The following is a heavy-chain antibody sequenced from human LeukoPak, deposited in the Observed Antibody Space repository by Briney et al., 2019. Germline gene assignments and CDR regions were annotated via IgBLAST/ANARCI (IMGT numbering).Heavy chain of an antibody. D-gene: IGHD3-22*01. J-gene: IGHJ5*02. CDR2: IYYSGST. V-gene: IGHV4-59*01. CDR1: GGSISSYY. CDR3: ASSNYYDSSGYSP. Sequence: PSETLSLTCTGSGGSISSYYWSWIRQPPGKGLEWIGYIYYSGSTNYNPSLKSRVTISVDTSKNQFSLKLSSVTAADTAVYYCASSNYYDSSGYSPWGQGTLVTVSS.